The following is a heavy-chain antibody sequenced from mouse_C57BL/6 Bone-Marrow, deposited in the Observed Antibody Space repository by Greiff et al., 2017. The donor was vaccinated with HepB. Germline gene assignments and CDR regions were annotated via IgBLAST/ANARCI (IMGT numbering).Heavy chain of an antibody. CDR3: VSNWASGGVVAY. D-gene: IGHD4-1*01. CDR2: INPSDSDT. CDR1: GYTFTSYW. Sequence: VQLQQPGAELVKPGASVKVSCKASGYTFTSYWMHWVKQRPGQGLEWIGRINPSDSDTNYNQKFKGKATLTVDKSSSTAYMQLSSLTSGDSAVYSGVSNWASGGVVAYWGQGTLVTVSA. V-gene: IGHV1-74*01. J-gene: IGHJ3*01.